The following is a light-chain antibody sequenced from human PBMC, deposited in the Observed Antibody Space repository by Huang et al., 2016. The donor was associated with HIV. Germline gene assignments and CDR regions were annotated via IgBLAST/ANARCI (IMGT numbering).Light chain of an antibody. V-gene: IGKV1-5*03. J-gene: IGKJ2*01. CDR2: KAS. CDR3: QQYNTDSGYT. Sequence: DIQMTQSPSTLSASVGDRVTITCRASQSISTWLAWYQQIPGKAPKLLIYKASSLESGVPSRFSDSGSGTEFTLTISSLQPDDFATYYCQQYNTDSGYTFGQGTKLEI. CDR1: QSISTW.